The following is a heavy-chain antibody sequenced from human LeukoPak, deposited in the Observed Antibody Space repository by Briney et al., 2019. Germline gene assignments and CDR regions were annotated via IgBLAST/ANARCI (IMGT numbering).Heavy chain of an antibody. D-gene: IGHD3-16*02. CDR2: LSGSGGSP. CDR1: GFNFRSYA. CDR3: AKWLEGYVWGSYPDY. Sequence: GGSLRLSCAASGFNFRSYAMSGVRQAPGKALVWVSSLSGSGGSPYSADYVEGRFAIYRDNSKNTLYLQMNSLRAEDTDVYYCAKWLEGYVWGSYPDYWGQGTLVTVSS. V-gene: IGHV3-23*01. J-gene: IGHJ4*02.